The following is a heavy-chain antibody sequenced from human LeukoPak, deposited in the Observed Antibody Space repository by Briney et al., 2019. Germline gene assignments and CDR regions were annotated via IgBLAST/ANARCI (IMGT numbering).Heavy chain of an antibody. CDR2: IYPGDSDT. CDR1: GYSFPSYW. V-gene: IGHV5-51*01. J-gene: IGHJ3*02. D-gene: IGHD1-7*01. Sequence: GESLKISCKGSGYSFPSYWIGWVRQMPGKGLEWMGTIYPGDSDTRYSPSFQGQVTISADKSISTAYLQWSSLKASDTAMYYCARPGGQLNWNYANEAFDIWGQGTMVTVSS. CDR3: ARPGGQLNWNYANEAFDI.